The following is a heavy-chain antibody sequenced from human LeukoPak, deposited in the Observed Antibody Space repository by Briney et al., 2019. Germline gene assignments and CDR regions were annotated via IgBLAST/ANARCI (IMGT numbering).Heavy chain of an antibody. CDR3: ASTAAGFSSFLLTY. V-gene: IGHV3-48*03. Sequence: PGGSLRLSCAASGFTFSSYEMNWVRQAPGKGLEWVSYISSSGRTIYNADSVKGRFTISRDDAKNSLYLHMTSLRAEDTAVYYCASTAAGFSSFLLTYWGQGALVTVSS. D-gene: IGHD6-6*01. CDR1: GFTFSSYE. CDR2: ISSSGRTI. J-gene: IGHJ4*02.